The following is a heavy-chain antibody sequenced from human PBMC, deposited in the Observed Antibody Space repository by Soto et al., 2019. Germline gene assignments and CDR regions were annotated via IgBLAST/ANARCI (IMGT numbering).Heavy chain of an antibody. V-gene: IGHV6-1*01. D-gene: IGHD5-12*01. Sequence: PSQTLSLTCAVSGDSVSSNSGAWNWIRQSPSRGLEWLGRTYYRSKWYYDYAISVRSRITINPDTSKNQFSLQLNSVTPEDTAVYYCVRDRGRDGYHYDVFDLWGQGTMVTVSS. CDR2: TYYRSKWYY. CDR3: VRDRGRDGYHYDVFDL. J-gene: IGHJ3*01. CDR1: GDSVSSNSGA.